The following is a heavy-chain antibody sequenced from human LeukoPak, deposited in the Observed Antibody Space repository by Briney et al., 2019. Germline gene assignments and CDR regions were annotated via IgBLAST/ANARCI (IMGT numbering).Heavy chain of an antibody. Sequence: PSETLSLTCTVSGGSISSGDYYWSWIRQPPGKGLEWIGYIYYSGSTYYNPSLKSRVTISVDTSKNQFSLKLSSVTAADTAVYYCARLSGSYSDYFDYWGQGTLVTVSS. V-gene: IGHV4-30-4*01. CDR2: IYYSGST. CDR1: GGSISSGDYY. CDR3: ARLSGSYSDYFDY. J-gene: IGHJ4*02. D-gene: IGHD1-26*01.